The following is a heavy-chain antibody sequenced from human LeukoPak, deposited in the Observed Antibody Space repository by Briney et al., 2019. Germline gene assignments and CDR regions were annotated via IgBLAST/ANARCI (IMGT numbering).Heavy chain of an antibody. V-gene: IGHV3-30*02. CDR1: GFTFSSYG. D-gene: IGHD2-15*01. CDR3: AKDRGYCSGGSCYYFDY. J-gene: IGHJ4*02. CDR2: IRYDGSNK. Sequence: GESLKISCAASGFTFSSYGMHWVRQAPGKGLEWVAFIRYDGSNKYSADSVKGRFTISRDNSKNTLYLQMNSLRAEDTAVYYCAKDRGYCSGGSCYYFDYWGQGTLVTVSS.